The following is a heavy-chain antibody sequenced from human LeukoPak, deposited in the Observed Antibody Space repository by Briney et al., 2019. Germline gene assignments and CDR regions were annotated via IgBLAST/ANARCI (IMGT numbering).Heavy chain of an antibody. Sequence: PGGSLRLSCAASGFSFSSYAMTWVRQAPGKGLEWVSAISGSGGSTYYADSVKGQFTISRDNSKNTLYLQMNSLRAEDTAVYYCAKGRDCSGGSCYSYYYYYMDVWGKGTTVTVSS. J-gene: IGHJ6*03. CDR1: GFSFSSYA. CDR2: ISGSGGST. V-gene: IGHV3-23*01. D-gene: IGHD2-15*01. CDR3: AKGRDCSGGSCYSYYYYYMDV.